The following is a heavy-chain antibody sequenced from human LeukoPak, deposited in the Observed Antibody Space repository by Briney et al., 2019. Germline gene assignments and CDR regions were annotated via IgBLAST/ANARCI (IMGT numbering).Heavy chain of an antibody. CDR3: ARPASEKAFDI. D-gene: IGHD5-24*01. V-gene: IGHV5-51*01. CDR1: GXXXXTYW. Sequence: LQISXXGSGXXXXTYWIAWVRQMPGKGLEWMGIIFPINSDARYSPSFQGQVTISADKSISTAYLQWNSLKASDTAMYYCARPASEKAFDIWGQGTMVTVSS. CDR2: IFPINSDA. J-gene: IGHJ3*02.